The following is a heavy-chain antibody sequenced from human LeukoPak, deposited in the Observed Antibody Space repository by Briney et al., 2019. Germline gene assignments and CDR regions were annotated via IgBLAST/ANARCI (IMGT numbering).Heavy chain of an antibody. Sequence: SETLSLTCTASGGSISSSSYYWGWIRQPPGKGLEWIGSIYYSGSTYYNPSLKSRVTISVDTSKNQFSLKLSSVTAADTAVYYCARPVYCSSTSCPNWFDPWGQGTLVTVSS. CDR2: IYYSGST. CDR1: GGSISSSSYY. J-gene: IGHJ5*02. V-gene: IGHV4-39*01. D-gene: IGHD2-2*01. CDR3: ARPVYCSSTSCPNWFDP.